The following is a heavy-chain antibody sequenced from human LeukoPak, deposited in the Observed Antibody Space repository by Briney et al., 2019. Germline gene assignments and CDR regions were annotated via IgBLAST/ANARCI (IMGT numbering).Heavy chain of an antibody. D-gene: IGHD1-26*01. CDR2: FDPEDGET. Sequence: ASVKVSCKASGYTFTGYYMHWVRQAPGKGLEWMGGFDPEDGETIYAQKFQGRVTMTEDTSTDTAYTELSSLRSEDTAVYYCALLIVGATGGYFDYWGQGTLVTVSS. CDR1: GYTFTGYY. V-gene: IGHV1-24*01. CDR3: ALLIVGATGGYFDY. J-gene: IGHJ4*02.